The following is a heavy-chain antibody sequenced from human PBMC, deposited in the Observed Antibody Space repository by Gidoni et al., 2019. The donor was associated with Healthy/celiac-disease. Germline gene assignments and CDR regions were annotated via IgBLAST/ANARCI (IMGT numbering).Heavy chain of an antibody. J-gene: IGHJ4*02. CDR1: GGPISSSSYY. Sequence: QLQLQESGPGLVKPSETLSLTCTVSGGPISSSSYYWGWIRQPPGKGLEGIGGIYYSGSTYYHPSLKIRVTISVDTSKNQFSLKLSSVTAADTAVYYCASFVVVTASNFDYWGQGTLVTVSS. V-gene: IGHV4-39*01. D-gene: IGHD2-21*02. CDR2: IYYSGST. CDR3: ASFVVVTASNFDY.